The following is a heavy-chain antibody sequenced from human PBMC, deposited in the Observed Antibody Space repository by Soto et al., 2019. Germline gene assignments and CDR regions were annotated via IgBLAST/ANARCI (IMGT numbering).Heavy chain of an antibody. D-gene: IGHD3-22*01. V-gene: IGHV4-34*01. CDR3: ARGGYYYNSSGYLAY. CDR1: GGSFSGYH. CDR2: INHSGGT. J-gene: IGHJ4*02. Sequence: SETLSLTCAAYGGSFSGYHWSWIRQPPGKGLEWSGEINHSGGTNYTPSLKRLVTISVDTSKNHFSPKLSSVIAADTAVYSWARGGYYYNSSGYLAYRGKGTLVTVCS.